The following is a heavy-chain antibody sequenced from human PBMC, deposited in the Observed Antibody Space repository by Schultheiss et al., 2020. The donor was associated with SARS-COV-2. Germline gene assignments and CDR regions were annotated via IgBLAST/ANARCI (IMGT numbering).Heavy chain of an antibody. D-gene: IGHD3-22*01. Sequence: GGSLRLSCAASGFTFSSYDMHWVRQAPGKGLEWVAVISYDGSNKYYADSVKGRFTISRDNSKNTLFLQMNSLRAEDTAVYYCVKDSNYYDSSGYYYGSVGDYWGQGTLVTVSS. CDR1: GFTFSSYD. CDR3: VKDSNYYDSSGYYYGSVGDY. CDR2: ISYDGSNK. J-gene: IGHJ4*02. V-gene: IGHV3-30*18.